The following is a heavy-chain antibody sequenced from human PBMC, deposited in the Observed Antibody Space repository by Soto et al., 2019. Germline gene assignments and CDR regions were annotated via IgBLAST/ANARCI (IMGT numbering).Heavy chain of an antibody. CDR3: AKGVMASSWYNWFDP. CDR2: VHSGGTT. J-gene: IGHJ5*02. V-gene: IGHV4-59*01. CDR1: GGPFGGYY. D-gene: IGHD6-13*01. Sequence: QVQLQESGPGLVKTSETLSLTCTVSGGPFGGYYRSWIRQPPGKGLEWIGYVHSGGTTRYNPSLETRVTRAIDTSTNHFSLSLRSVTAADSGVYFCAKGVMASSWYNWFDPWGQGTLVAVTS.